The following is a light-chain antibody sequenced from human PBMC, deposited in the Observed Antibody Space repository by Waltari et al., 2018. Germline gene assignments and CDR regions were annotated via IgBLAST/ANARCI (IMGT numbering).Light chain of an antibody. CDR2: GAS. V-gene: IGKV3-20*01. CDR3: QQYGSSILYT. Sequence: MLTQSPATLPLSPGETATLSCRASQRLTKYYLAWYQQKPGQAPRLLIYGASSRAAGIPERFRGSGSGTDFTLTINRLEPEDFAMYYCQQYGSSILYTFGQGTKLEIK. J-gene: IGKJ2*01. CDR1: QRLTKYY.